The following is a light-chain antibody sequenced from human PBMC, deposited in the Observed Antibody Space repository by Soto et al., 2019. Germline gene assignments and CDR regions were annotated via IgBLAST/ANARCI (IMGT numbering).Light chain of an antibody. J-gene: IGKJ2*01. V-gene: IGKV4-1*01. Sequence: DIVLTQSPDSLAVSLGERATINCNSSQSLFYSSNNKNYLAWYQQKPGQPPKVLIYWASTRESGVPDRFSGSGSGSAFTLSISNLQAEDVAVYYCQQYYSTEYTFGQGTKLEI. CDR1: QSLFYSSNNKNY. CDR3: QQYYSTEYT. CDR2: WAS.